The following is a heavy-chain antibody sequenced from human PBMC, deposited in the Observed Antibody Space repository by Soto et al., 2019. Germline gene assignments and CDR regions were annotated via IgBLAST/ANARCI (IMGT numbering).Heavy chain of an antibody. CDR2: MNPNSGNT. V-gene: IGHV1-8*02. CDR1: GYTFTGYY. J-gene: IGHJ5*02. Sequence: ASVKVSCKASGYTFTGYYMHWVRQAPGQGLEWMGWMNPNSGNTGYAQKFQGRVTMTRNTSISTAYMELSSLRSEDTAVYYCATGYCSSTSCYLSGFDPWGQGTLVTVSS. D-gene: IGHD2-2*01. CDR3: ATGYCSSTSCYLSGFDP.